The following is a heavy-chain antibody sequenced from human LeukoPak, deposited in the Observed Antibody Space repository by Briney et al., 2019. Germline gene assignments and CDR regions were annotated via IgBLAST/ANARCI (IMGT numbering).Heavy chain of an antibody. D-gene: IGHD3-10*01. CDR1: GYTFTSYY. Sequence: ASVKVSCKASGYTFTSYYMNWVRQAPGQGLEWMGIINPSGGSTSYAQKFQGRVTMTRNTSISTAYMELSSLRSEDTAVYYCAMVTMVRGVISVSPPRFDYWGQGTLVTVSS. V-gene: IGHV1-46*01. CDR3: AMVTMVRGVISVSPPRFDY. CDR2: INPSGGST. J-gene: IGHJ4*02.